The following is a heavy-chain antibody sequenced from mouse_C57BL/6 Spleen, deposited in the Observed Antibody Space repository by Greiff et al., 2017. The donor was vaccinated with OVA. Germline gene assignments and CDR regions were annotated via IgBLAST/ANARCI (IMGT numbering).Heavy chain of an antibody. CDR3: ARGKSNYPFDY. CDR2: IDPSDSYT. D-gene: IGHD2-5*01. J-gene: IGHJ2*01. V-gene: IGHV1-69*01. CDR1: GYTFTSYW. Sequence: VQLQQPGAELVMPGASVKLSCKASGYTFTSYWMHWVKQRPGQGLEWIGEIDPSDSYTNYNQKFKGKSTLTVDKSSSTAYMQLSSLTSEDSAVYYCARGKSNYPFDYWGQGTTLTVSS.